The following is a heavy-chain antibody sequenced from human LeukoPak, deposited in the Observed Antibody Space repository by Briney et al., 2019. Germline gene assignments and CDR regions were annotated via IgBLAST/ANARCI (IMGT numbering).Heavy chain of an antibody. CDR2: INWNGGST. D-gene: IGHD2-15*01. V-gene: IGHV3-20*04. CDR3: AKEDIYCSGGSCYPSPDSHDYMDV. CDR1: GFTFDDYG. Sequence: PGGSLRLSCAASGFTFDDYGMSWVRQAPGKGLEWVSGINWNGGSTGYADSVKGRFTISRDNAKNSLYLQMNSLRAEDTAVYYCAKEDIYCSGGSCYPSPDSHDYMDVWGKGTTVTVSS. J-gene: IGHJ6*03.